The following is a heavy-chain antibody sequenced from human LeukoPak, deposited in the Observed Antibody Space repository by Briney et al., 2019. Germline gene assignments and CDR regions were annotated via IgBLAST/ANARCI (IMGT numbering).Heavy chain of an antibody. Sequence: SETLSLTCTISGGSISSRSYYWGWIRPPPGQGLEWVGTIYYSGSTYYNPSLKSRVTISVDTSKNQFSLKLSSVTAADTAVYYCARHDCSSTSCYADYWGQGTLVTVSS. D-gene: IGHD2-2*01. CDR2: IYYSGST. J-gene: IGHJ4*02. V-gene: IGHV4-39*01. CDR1: GGSISSRSYY. CDR3: ARHDCSSTSCYADY.